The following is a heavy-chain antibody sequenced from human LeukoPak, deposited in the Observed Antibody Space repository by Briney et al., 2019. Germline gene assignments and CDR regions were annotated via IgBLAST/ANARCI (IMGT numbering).Heavy chain of an antibody. CDR1: GYTLTELS. CDR2: FDPEDGET. CDR3: ATVYGDYVRWFDP. D-gene: IGHD4-17*01. V-gene: IGHV1-24*01. J-gene: IGHJ5*02. Sequence: ASVKVSCKVSGYTLTELSMHWVRQAPGKGLEWMGGFDPEDGETIYAQKFQGRVTMTEDTSTDTAYMEPSSLRSEDTAVYYCATVYGDYVRWFDPWGQGTLVTVSS.